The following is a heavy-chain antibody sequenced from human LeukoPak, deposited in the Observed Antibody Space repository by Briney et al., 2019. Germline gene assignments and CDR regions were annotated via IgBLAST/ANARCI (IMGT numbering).Heavy chain of an antibody. Sequence: GGSLRLSCAASGFTFSSYSMNWVRQAPGKGLEWVSSITSSSSYIYYADSVKGRFTISRDNAKNSLYLQMNSLRAEDTAVYYCARSHYDILTGYEPYYMDVWGKGTTVTVSS. CDR1: GFTFSSYS. J-gene: IGHJ6*03. V-gene: IGHV3-21*01. D-gene: IGHD3-9*01. CDR2: ITSSSSYI. CDR3: ARSHYDILTGYEPYYMDV.